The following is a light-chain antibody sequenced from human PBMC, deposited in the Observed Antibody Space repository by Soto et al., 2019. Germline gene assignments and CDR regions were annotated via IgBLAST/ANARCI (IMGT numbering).Light chain of an antibody. CDR1: QRVSSSY. CDR3: QQYAVSTIT. Sequence: EIVLTQSPGTLSLSPGERATLSGRPSQRVSSSYLAWYQHKPGQAPRLLIYGASSRATGIKERFSGSGSGTDFTLTIRRMETEDFAVFDCQQYAVSTITVGKGKRRDIK. V-gene: IGKV3-20*01. CDR2: GAS. J-gene: IGKJ5*01.